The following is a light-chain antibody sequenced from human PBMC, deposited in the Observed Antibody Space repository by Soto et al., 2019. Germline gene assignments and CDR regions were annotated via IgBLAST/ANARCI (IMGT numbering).Light chain of an antibody. CDR2: DAS. J-gene: IGKJ4*01. Sequence: EIVLTKSPATLSLSPGERATLSCRASQSVSSYLAWYQQKPGQAPRLLIYDASNRATGIPARFSGSWSGTDFTLTISSLQPEYVAVYYCQQRSNWPLTFGGGTKVEIK. CDR1: QSVSSY. V-gene: IGKV3-11*01. CDR3: QQRSNWPLT.